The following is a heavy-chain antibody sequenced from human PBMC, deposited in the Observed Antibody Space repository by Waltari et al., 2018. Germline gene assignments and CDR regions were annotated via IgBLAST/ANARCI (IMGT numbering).Heavy chain of an antibody. CDR1: GGTFSSYA. J-gene: IGHJ4*02. CDR2: IIPILGIA. V-gene: IGHV1-69*04. Sequence: QVQLVQSGAEVKKPGSSVKVSCKASGGTFSSYAISWVRQAPGQGLEWMGGIIPILGIANYAQKFQGRVTITADESTSTAYMELSSLRSEDTAVYYCARDQPVQGVIINPFDYWGQGTLVTVSS. D-gene: IGHD3-10*01. CDR3: ARDQPVQGVIINPFDY.